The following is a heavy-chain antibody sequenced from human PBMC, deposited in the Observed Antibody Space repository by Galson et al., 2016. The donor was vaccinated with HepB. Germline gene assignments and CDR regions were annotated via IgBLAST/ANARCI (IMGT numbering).Heavy chain of an antibody. Sequence: SLRLSCAASGFTFSSYGMHWVRQAPGKGVEWVAVIWYGGSDKDYADSVKGRFTVSRDNSKNTLYLEMNSLRADDTAVYYCAREGVIYDSSGAMRDYYYGMDVWGQGTTVTVSS. CDR2: IWYGGSDK. D-gene: IGHD3-22*01. V-gene: IGHV3-33*01. CDR3: AREGVIYDSSGAMRDYYYGMDV. CDR1: GFTFSSYG. J-gene: IGHJ6*02.